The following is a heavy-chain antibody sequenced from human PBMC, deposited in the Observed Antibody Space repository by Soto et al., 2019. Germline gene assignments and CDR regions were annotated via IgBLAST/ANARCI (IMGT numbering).Heavy chain of an antibody. CDR2: IIPIFGTA. CDR3: ASLGGSSGWRGYLDY. Sequence: QVQLVQSGAEVKKPGSSVKVSCKASGGTFSSYAISWVRQAPGQGLEWMGGIIPIFGTANYAQKFQGRVTITANKAPSTAYMELSSLSSEDTAVYYCASLGGSSGWRGYLDYWGQGTMVTVSS. J-gene: IGHJ4*02. D-gene: IGHD6-19*01. CDR1: GGTFSSYA. V-gene: IGHV1-69*06.